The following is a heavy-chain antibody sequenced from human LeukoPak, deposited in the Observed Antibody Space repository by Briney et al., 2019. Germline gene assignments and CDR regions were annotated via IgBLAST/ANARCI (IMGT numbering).Heavy chain of an antibody. Sequence: SETLSLTCTVSGGXISGSDYFWSWIRQPPGKGLEWIGSIYYSGSTYYNPSLKSRVTISVDTSKNQFSLKLSSVTAADTAVYYCARQGSGNYLSPVNYWGQGTLVTVSS. CDR2: IYYSGST. CDR1: GGXISGSDYF. D-gene: IGHD1-26*01. V-gene: IGHV4-39*01. CDR3: ARQGSGNYLSPVNY. J-gene: IGHJ4*02.